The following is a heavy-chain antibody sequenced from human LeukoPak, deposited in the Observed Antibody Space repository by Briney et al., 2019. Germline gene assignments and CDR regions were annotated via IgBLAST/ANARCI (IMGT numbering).Heavy chain of an antibody. Sequence: ASVRVSFTASGYTFTSYGISWVRQAPGQGLEWMGWISTSNGNTNYAPRLQGRVTMTTDTSTTTAYLDLWSLRSDDTAVYYCARDVSLGVGFYYMDVWGKGTTVTVSS. D-gene: IGHD2-8*01. CDR2: ISTSNGNT. CDR1: GYTFTSYG. J-gene: IGHJ6*03. V-gene: IGHV1-18*01. CDR3: ARDVSLGVGFYYMDV.